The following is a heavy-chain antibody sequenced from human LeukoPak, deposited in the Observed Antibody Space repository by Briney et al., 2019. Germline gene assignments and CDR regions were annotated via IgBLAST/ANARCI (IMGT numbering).Heavy chain of an antibody. V-gene: IGHV3-30*18. D-gene: IGHD2-21*02. CDR1: GFTFSSYG. J-gene: IGHJ6*02. CDR2: ISYDGSNK. CDR3: AKELAYCGGDCYYYYGMDV. Sequence: GSSLRLSCAASGFTFSSYGVHGARQAPGKALEWVTDISYDGSNKYYADSVKGRVTISRDNSKNTLYLQMNSLRAEDTAVYYCAKELAYCGGDCYYYYGMDVWGQGTTVTVSS.